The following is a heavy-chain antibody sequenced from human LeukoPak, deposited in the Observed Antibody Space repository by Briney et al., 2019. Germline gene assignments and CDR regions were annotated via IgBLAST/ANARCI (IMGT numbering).Heavy chain of an antibody. CDR2: ISAYNGNT. CDR3: ARVSLLSYDSSGYYPAGYFDY. Sequence: ASVTVSCKASGYTFTSYGISWVRQAPGQGLEWMGWISAYNGNTNYAQKLQGRVTMTTDTSTSTAYMELRSLRSDDTAVYYCARVSLLSYDSSGYYPAGYFDYWGQGTLVTVSS. J-gene: IGHJ4*02. V-gene: IGHV1-18*01. CDR1: GYTFTSYG. D-gene: IGHD3-22*01.